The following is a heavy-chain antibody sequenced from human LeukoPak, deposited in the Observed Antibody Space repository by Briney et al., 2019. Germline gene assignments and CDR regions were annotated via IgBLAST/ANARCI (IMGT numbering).Heavy chain of an antibody. D-gene: IGHD6-6*01. J-gene: IGHJ6*03. V-gene: IGHV4-34*01. CDR2: INHSGST. CDR3: ARGWKRIAARLNYYYYMDV. Sequence: SETLSLTCAVYGGSFSGYYWSWIRQPPGKGLEWIGEINHSGSTNYNPSLKSRVTISVDTSKNQFSLKLSSVTAADTAVYYCARGWKRIAARLNYYYYMDVWGKGTTVTVSS. CDR1: GGSFSGYY.